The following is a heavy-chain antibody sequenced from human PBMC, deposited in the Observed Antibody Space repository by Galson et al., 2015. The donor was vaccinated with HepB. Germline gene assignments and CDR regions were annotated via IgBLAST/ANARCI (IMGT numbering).Heavy chain of an antibody. CDR2: INPSGGST. CDR1: GYTFTSYY. J-gene: IGHJ4*02. Sequence: SVKVSCKASGYTFTSYYMHWVRQAPGQGLEWMGIINPSGGSTSYAQKFQGRVTMTRDTSTSTVYMELSSLRSEDTAVYYCARDAPGWELLGGFDYWGQGTLVTVSS. D-gene: IGHD1-26*01. CDR3: ARDAPGWELLGGFDY. V-gene: IGHV1-46*03.